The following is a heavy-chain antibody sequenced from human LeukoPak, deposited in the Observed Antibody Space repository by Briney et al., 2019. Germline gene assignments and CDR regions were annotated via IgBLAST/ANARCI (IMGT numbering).Heavy chain of an antibody. CDR1: GFTFYSYW. Sequence: GGSLRLSCAASGFTFYSYWMSWVRQVPGKGLEWVANIKQDGSEKYYRDSVKGRFTISRDNAKNSLYLQMNSLRAEDTAVYYCARKYSSGWYGDYWGQGTLVTVSS. V-gene: IGHV3-7*01. J-gene: IGHJ4*02. D-gene: IGHD6-19*01. CDR3: ARKYSSGWYGDY. CDR2: IKQDGSEK.